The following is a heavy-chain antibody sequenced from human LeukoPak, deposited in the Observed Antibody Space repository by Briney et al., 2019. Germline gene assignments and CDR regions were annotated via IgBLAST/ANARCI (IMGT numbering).Heavy chain of an antibody. CDR1: GFTFSSYW. J-gene: IGHJ6*02. V-gene: IGHV3-74*01. Sequence: GGSLRLSCAASGFTFSSYWMHWVRQPSGKGLVWVSRINMDGSGTSYVDSVKGRFTISRDNAKNTVYLQMNSLRAEDTAVYYCARDSNYGMDVWGQGTTFTVSS. CDR2: INMDGSGT. CDR3: ARDSNYGMDV.